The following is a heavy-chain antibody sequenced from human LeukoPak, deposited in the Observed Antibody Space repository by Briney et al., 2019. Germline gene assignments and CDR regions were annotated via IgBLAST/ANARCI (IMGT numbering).Heavy chain of an antibody. Sequence: ASVKVSCKASGYTFTSYYMHWVRQAPGQGLEWMGGINPSGGSTSYAQKFQGRVTVTRDTSTSTVYMELSSLRSEDTAVYYCAGGGYQLLSFDHWGQGTLVTVSS. CDR2: INPSGGST. J-gene: IGHJ4*02. CDR3: AGGGYQLLSFDH. CDR1: GYTFTSYY. D-gene: IGHD2-2*01. V-gene: IGHV1-46*01.